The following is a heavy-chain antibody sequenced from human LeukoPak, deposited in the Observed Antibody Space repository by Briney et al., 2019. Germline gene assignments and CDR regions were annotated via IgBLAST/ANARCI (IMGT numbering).Heavy chain of an antibody. J-gene: IGHJ3*02. CDR1: GGSISSYY. CDR2: IYYSGST. V-gene: IGHV4-59*12. D-gene: IGHD6-19*01. Sequence: SETLSLTCTVSGGSISSYYWSWIRQPPGKGLEWIGYIYYSGSTNYNPSLKSRVTISVDTSKNQFSLKLSSVTAADTAVYYCARMEQWLPRDAFDIWGQGTMVTVSS. CDR3: ARMEQWLPRDAFDI.